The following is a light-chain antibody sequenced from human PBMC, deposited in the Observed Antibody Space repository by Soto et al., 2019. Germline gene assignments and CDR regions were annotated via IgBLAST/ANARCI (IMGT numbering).Light chain of an antibody. Sequence: QSPSTLSASVGDRVTITCRASQSISNLLAWYQQKPGQAPKLLIYDASSLESGVPSRFSGSGSGTTFTLTISSLQSDDFATYYCLQYKTYPWTFGQGTKVDSK. J-gene: IGKJ1*01. V-gene: IGKV1-5*01. CDR2: DAS. CDR1: QSISNL. CDR3: LQYKTYPWT.